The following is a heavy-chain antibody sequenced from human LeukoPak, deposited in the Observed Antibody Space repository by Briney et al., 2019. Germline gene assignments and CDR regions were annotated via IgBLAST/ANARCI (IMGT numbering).Heavy chain of an antibody. D-gene: IGHD3-22*01. V-gene: IGHV3-20*04. CDR2: INWNGAWT. Sequence: GGSLRLSCAASGFKFDGYGMSWVRQAPGKGLEWVCDINWNGAWTGYADSVKGRFIISRDNAKNSLYLQMNSLRAEDTALYYCAGYYYDSSRGFDLWGQGTLVTVSA. J-gene: IGHJ5*02. CDR1: GFKFDGYG. CDR3: AGYYYDSSRGFDL.